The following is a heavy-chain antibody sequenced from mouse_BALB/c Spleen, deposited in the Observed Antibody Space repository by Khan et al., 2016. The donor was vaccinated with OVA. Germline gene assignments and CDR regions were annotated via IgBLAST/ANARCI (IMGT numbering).Heavy chain of an antibody. V-gene: IGHV1-5*01. D-gene: IGHD1-1*01. CDR3: SRAGYGAFAF. Sequence: EVELVESGTVLARPGASVKMSCKASGYIFTSYWMHWVKQRPGQGLEWIGAIYPGNIDTGYNQKFKGKAKLTAVTSARPAYMELSSLTTGDSAVYFCSRAGYGAFAFWGQGTLVTVSA. CDR2: IYPGNIDT. J-gene: IGHJ3*01. CDR1: GYIFTSYW.